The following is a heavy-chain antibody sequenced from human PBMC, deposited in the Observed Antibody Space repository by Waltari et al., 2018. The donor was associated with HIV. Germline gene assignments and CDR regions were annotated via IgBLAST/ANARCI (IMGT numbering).Heavy chain of an antibody. V-gene: IGHV3-15*01. CDR1: GFTFSNAW. CDR3: TTALEGTVTTVSYYYYYGMDV. D-gene: IGHD4-17*01. J-gene: IGHJ6*02. Sequence: EVQLVESGGGLVKPGGSLRLSCAASGFTFSNAWMSWVRQAPGKGLEWGGRIKSKTDGGTTDYAAPVKGRFTISRDDSKNTLYLQMNSLKTEDTAVYYCTTALEGTVTTVSYYYYYGMDVWGQGTTVTVSS. CDR2: IKSKTDGGTT.